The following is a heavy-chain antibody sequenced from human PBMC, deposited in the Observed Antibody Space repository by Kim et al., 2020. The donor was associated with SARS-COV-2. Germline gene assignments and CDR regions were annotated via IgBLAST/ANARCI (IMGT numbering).Heavy chain of an antibody. V-gene: IGHV4-4*07. J-gene: IGHJ4*02. D-gene: IGHD6-19*01. Sequence: SETLSLTCSVSGGSISGYFWNWIRQPAGKGLEWIGRIYSSGSIDFNSSLKSRVSMSVDTSKSQLSLRLTSMTAADTAVYFCAREGGGSGNGWYADHWGQGALVTVSA. CDR3: AREGGGSGNGWYADH. CDR1: GGSISGYF. CDR2: IYSSGSI.